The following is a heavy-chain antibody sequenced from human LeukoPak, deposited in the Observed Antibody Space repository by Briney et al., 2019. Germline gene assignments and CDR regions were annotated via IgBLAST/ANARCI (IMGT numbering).Heavy chain of an antibody. J-gene: IGHJ4*02. CDR3: ARERLFGSGSYYNVPAY. CDR1: GFTFSNYA. Sequence: PGRSLRLSCAASGFTFSNYAMHWVCQAPGTGLEWVAVISYDGSNKYYADSVRGRFTISRDNSNNALYLQMNSLRVEDTAVSYCARERLFGSGSYYNVPAYWGQGTLVTVSS. V-gene: IGHV3-30*04. CDR2: ISYDGSNK. D-gene: IGHD3-10*01.